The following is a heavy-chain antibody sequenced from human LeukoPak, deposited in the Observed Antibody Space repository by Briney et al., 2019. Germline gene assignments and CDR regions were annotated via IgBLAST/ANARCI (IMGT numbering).Heavy chain of an antibody. Sequence: GGSLRLSCAASGFIFSNSGMHWVRQAPGKGLEWVAFIQTDGNPKYYADSVRGRFTISRDNFKKTCYLQMDSLRVEDTAVYYCARETSSEIIGGMDVRGQRTTVTVTS. CDR3: ARETSSEIIGGMDV. D-gene: IGHD3-22*01. CDR1: GFIFSNSG. V-gene: IGHV3-30*02. CDR2: IQTDGNPK. J-gene: IGHJ6*02.